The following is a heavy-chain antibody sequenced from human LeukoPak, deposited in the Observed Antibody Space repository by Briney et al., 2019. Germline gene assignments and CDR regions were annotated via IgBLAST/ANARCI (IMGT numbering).Heavy chain of an antibody. CDR1: GFTFSSYW. CDR3: ASIYGGY. D-gene: IGHD4-23*01. CDR2: IKPDGNEQ. J-gene: IGHJ4*02. Sequence: GGSLRLSCAASGFTFSSYWMTWVRQAPGKGLEWVANIKPDGNEQHYVDSVKGRFTISRDNAKNSLYLQVDSLRAEDTAVYYCASIYGGYWGQGTLVTVSS. V-gene: IGHV3-7*05.